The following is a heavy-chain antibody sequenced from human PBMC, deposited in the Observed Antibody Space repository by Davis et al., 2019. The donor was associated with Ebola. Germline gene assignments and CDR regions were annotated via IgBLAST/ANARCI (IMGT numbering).Heavy chain of an antibody. CDR1: GGSISSSSYY. CDR3: ARIWHTSGDFDY. Sequence: SETLSLTCTVSGGSISSSSYYWGWIRQPPGKGLEWIGSIYYSGSTYYNPSLKSRVTISVDTSKNQFSLKLSSVTAADTAVYYCARIWHTSGDFDYWGQGTLVTVSS. V-gene: IGHV4-39*07. CDR2: IYYSGST. D-gene: IGHD2-21*01. J-gene: IGHJ4*02.